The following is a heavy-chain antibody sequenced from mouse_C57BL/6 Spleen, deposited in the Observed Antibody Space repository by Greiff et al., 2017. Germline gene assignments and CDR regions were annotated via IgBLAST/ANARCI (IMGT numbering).Heavy chain of an antibody. CDR1: GYSFTGYY. J-gene: IGHJ1*03. V-gene: IGHV1-31*01. Sequence: EVHLVESGPELVKPGASVKISCKASGYSFTGYYMHWVKQSHGNILDWIGYIYPYNGVSSYNQKFKGKATLTVDKSSSTAYMELRSLTSEDSAVYYCARCGGYYGSRYFDVWGTGTTVTVSS. CDR2: IYPYNGVS. D-gene: IGHD1-1*01. CDR3: ARCGGYYGSRYFDV.